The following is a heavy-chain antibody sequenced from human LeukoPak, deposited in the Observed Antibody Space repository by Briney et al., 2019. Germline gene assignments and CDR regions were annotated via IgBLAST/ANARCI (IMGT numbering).Heavy chain of an antibody. CDR2: ISDSSTYI. Sequence: GGSLRLSCAASGFTFSSYTMIWVRQAPGKGLEWVSSISDSSTYIYYADSVKGRFTISRDNAKSSLYLQMNSLRAEDTAVYYCAGMQYSSSWAAFDYWGQGTLVTVSS. CDR3: AGMQYSSSWAAFDY. V-gene: IGHV3-21*01. CDR1: GFTFSSYT. D-gene: IGHD6-13*01. J-gene: IGHJ4*02.